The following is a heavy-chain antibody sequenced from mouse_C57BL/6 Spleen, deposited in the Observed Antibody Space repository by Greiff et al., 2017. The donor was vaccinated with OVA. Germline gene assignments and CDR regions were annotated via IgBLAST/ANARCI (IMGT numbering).Heavy chain of an antibody. Sequence: QVQLQQPGAELVRPGSSVKLSCKASGYTFTSYWMHWVKQRPIQGLEWIGNIDPSDSETHYNQKFKDKATLTVDKSSSTAYMQLSSLTSEDSAVYYCARRGLTGMFAYWGQGTLVTVSA. CDR2: IDPSDSET. V-gene: IGHV1-52*01. CDR3: ARRGLTGMFAY. D-gene: IGHD4-1*01. J-gene: IGHJ3*01. CDR1: GYTFTSYW.